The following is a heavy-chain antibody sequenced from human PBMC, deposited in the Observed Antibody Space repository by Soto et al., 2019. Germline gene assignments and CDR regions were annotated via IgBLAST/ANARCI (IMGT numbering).Heavy chain of an antibody. Sequence: GESLKISCXGSGYIFTNYWIGWVRQMPGKGLEWMGIIYPGDSDTRYSPSFQGQVTISADKSINTAYLQWSSLKASDTAMYYCARHVSVTTSSLDYWGQGTLVTVSS. D-gene: IGHD4-17*01. J-gene: IGHJ4*02. CDR1: GYIFTNYW. CDR3: ARHVSVTTSSLDY. V-gene: IGHV5-51*01. CDR2: IYPGDSDT.